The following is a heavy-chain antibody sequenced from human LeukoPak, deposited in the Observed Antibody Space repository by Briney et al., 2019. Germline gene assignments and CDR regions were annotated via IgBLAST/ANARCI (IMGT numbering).Heavy chain of an antibody. CDR2: MNPNSGNT. J-gene: IGHJ1*01. Sequence: ASVKVSCKASGFTFTSHDYNWVRQATGQGLEWMGWMNPNSGNTGYAQKFQGRVTIIRDTSASTAYMELSSLRSEDTAVYYCARVPLHDSSGHYYPHWGQGTLVTVSS. CDR1: GFTFTSHD. CDR3: ARVPLHDSSGHYYPH. D-gene: IGHD3-22*01. V-gene: IGHV1-8*01.